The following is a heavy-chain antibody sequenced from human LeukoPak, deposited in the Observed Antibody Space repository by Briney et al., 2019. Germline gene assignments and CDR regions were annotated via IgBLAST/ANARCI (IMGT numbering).Heavy chain of an antibody. Sequence: ASVKVSCKASGYTSTSYAMHWVRQAPGQRLEWMGWINAGNGNTKYSQKFQGRVTITRDTSASTAYMELSSLRSEDTAVYYCATITMVRGTDYWGQGTLVTVSS. V-gene: IGHV1-3*01. D-gene: IGHD3-10*01. CDR2: INAGNGNT. CDR1: GYTSTSYA. CDR3: ATITMVRGTDY. J-gene: IGHJ4*02.